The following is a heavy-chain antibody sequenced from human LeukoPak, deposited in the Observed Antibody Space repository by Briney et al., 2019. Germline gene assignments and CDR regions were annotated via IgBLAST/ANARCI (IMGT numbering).Heavy chain of an antibody. J-gene: IGHJ4*02. CDR2: IYSGGST. CDR1: GFIVSSNY. CDR3: ARDSHSGSYYRLDY. D-gene: IGHD1-26*01. V-gene: IGHV3-53*01. Sequence: PGGSLRLSCAASGFIVSSNYTSWVRQAPGEGLEWFSVIYSGGSTYDADSVRGRFIISRDNSKSTLYLQMNSLRAEDTAVYYCARDSHSGSYYRLDYWGQGTLVTVSS.